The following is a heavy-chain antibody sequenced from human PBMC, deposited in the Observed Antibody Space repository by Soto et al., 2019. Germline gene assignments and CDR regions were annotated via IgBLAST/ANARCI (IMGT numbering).Heavy chain of an antibody. J-gene: IGHJ3*02. V-gene: IGHV3-53*04. CDR1: GFTVSSNY. D-gene: IGHD6-19*01. Sequence: EVQLVESGGGLVQPGGSLRLSCAASGFTVSSNYMSWVRQAPGKGLEWVSVIFTDGSTYYADSVKGRFTISRHSSMNTVHLQMDSLRAEDTAVYYCARDRQSSGWLHAFDIWGQGTMVTVSS. CDR2: IFTDGST. CDR3: ARDRQSSGWLHAFDI.